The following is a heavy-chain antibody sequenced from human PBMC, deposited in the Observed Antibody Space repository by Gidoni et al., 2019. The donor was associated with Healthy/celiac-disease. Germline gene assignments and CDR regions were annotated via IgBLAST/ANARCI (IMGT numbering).Heavy chain of an antibody. Sequence: EVQLVESGGGLVQPGRSLRLSCAASGFTFDDYAMHWVRQAPGKGLEWVSGISWNSGSIGYADSVKGRFTISRDNAKNSLYLQMNSLRAEDTALYYCAKGLGYCSSTSCPLFDYWGQGTLVTVSS. CDR3: AKGLGYCSSTSCPLFDY. CDR1: GFTFDDYA. V-gene: IGHV3-9*01. J-gene: IGHJ4*02. CDR2: ISWNSGSI. D-gene: IGHD2-2*01.